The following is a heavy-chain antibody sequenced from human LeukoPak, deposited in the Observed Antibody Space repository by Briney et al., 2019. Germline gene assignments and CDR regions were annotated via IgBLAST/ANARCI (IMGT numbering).Heavy chain of an antibody. CDR2: VYYSGDT. J-gene: IGHJ4*02. D-gene: IGHD2-2*01. CDR3: ARHGLQRVDF. V-gene: IGHV4-39*01. Sequence: SETLSLTCPVSGGSISNSVYYWGWVRQPPGKGLEWIGSVYYSGDTYNNPSLQSRLTVSIDTSKNQFSLQLSSVTAADTAVYFCARHGLQRVDFWGPGILVIVSS. CDR1: GGSISNSVYY.